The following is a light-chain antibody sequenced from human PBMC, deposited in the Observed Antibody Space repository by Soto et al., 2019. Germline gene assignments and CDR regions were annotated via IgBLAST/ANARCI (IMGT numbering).Light chain of an antibody. Sequence: EIVMTQSPPTLSVSPGEKATLSCRASQSVSSNLAWYQQRPGQAPRLLIYGFSSTRATGIPARFSASGSGAEFTLTISSLQSEDFALYYCQQYNNWPPTFGQGTKVDI. CDR3: QQYNNWPPT. CDR2: GFSS. J-gene: IGKJ1*01. CDR1: QSVSSN. V-gene: IGKV3-15*01.